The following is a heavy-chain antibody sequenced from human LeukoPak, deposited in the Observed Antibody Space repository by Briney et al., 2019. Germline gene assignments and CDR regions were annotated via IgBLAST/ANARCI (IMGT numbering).Heavy chain of an antibody. Sequence: GGSLRLSCAASGFTFSSYAMHWVRQAPGKGLEWVAVISYDGSNKYYADSVKGRFTISRDSSKSTLYLQMNSLRAEDTAVYYCASPKMAVVTPLDYWGQGTLVTVSS. CDR3: ASPKMAVVTPLDY. J-gene: IGHJ4*02. D-gene: IGHD4-23*01. CDR1: GFTFSSYA. V-gene: IGHV3-30*04. CDR2: ISYDGSNK.